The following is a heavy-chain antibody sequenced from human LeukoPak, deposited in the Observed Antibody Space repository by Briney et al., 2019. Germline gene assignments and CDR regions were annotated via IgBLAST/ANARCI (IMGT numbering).Heavy chain of an antibody. CDR2: VDHTGST. J-gene: IGHJ5*02. CDR3: ARVRDGSGYDLDFDP. V-gene: IGHV4-59*01. Sequence: SETLSLTCSVSDDSITMYYWTWIRQPPGKVLEWFGYVDHTGSTNFNPSLNGRVSISRDTSKNLFSLRLRSVTAADTAVYYCARVRDGSGYDLDFDPWGQGTLVTVSS. CDR1: DDSITMYY. D-gene: IGHD5-12*01.